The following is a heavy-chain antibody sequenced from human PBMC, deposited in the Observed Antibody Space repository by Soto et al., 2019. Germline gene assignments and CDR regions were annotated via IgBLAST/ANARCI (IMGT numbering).Heavy chain of an antibody. CDR3: ARAHYDILTGYYPFDY. J-gene: IGHJ4*02. CDR1: GYTFTSYG. V-gene: IGHV1-18*01. Sequence: ASVKVSCKASGYTFTSYGISWVRQAPGQGLEWMGWISAYNGNTNYAQKLQGRVTMTTDTSTSTAYMELRSLRSDDTAVYYCARAHYDILTGYYPFDYWGQGTLVTVSS. CDR2: ISAYNGNT. D-gene: IGHD3-9*01.